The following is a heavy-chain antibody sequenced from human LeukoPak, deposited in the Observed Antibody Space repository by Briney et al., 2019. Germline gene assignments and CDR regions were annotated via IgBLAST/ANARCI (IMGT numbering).Heavy chain of an antibody. CDR1: GGSFSGYY. CDR3: ARGRISTLIL. Sequence: PSETLSLTCAVYGGSFSGYYWSWIRQPPGKGLEWIGEINHSGSTNYNPSLKSRVTISVDTSKNQFSPKLSSVTAADTAVYYCARGRISTLILWGQGTLVTVSS. V-gene: IGHV4-34*01. D-gene: IGHD4-11*01. CDR2: INHSGST. J-gene: IGHJ4*02.